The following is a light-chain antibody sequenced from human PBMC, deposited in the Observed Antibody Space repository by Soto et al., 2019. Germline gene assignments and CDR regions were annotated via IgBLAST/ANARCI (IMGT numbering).Light chain of an antibody. CDR2: GAS. J-gene: IGKJ1*01. Sequence: IQLTQSPSSLSASVGDRVTITCRASQAISSYLAWYQQKPGRAPNLLIYGASTLQSGVPSRFSGSGSGTDFTLTISSLQPEDFATYYCQQLNSYPRTFGQGPKVEIK. CDR1: QAISSY. V-gene: IGKV1-9*01. CDR3: QQLNSYPRT.